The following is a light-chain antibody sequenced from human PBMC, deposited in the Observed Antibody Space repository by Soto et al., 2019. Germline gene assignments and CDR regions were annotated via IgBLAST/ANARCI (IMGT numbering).Light chain of an antibody. Sequence: DIQMTQSPFSLSAPVGDRVTITCRASQSISNYLNWYQQKQGKAPKLLIYAASTLQSGVPSRLSGSGSGTDFTLTISSLQPEDSATYYCQQSYGTPIIFGQGTRLDIK. J-gene: IGKJ5*01. V-gene: IGKV1-39*01. CDR3: QQSYGTPII. CDR1: QSISNY. CDR2: AAS.